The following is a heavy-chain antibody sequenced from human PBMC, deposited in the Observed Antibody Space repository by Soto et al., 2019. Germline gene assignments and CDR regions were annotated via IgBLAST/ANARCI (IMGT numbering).Heavy chain of an antibody. J-gene: IGHJ5*02. CDR3: ARGRGGVRGVNGRNWFDP. CDR2: INHSGST. D-gene: IGHD3-10*01. Sequence: SETLSLTCAVYGGSFSGYYWSWIRQPPGKGLEWIGEINHSGSTNYNPSLKSRVTISVDTSKNQFSLKLSSVTAADTAVYYCARGRGGVRGVNGRNWFDPWGQGTLVTVSS. CDR1: GGSFSGYY. V-gene: IGHV4-34*01.